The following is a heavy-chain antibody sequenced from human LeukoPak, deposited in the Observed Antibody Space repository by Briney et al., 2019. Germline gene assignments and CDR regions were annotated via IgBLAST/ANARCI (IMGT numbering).Heavy chain of an antibody. CDR3: ARRTLCCGERFDP. CDR1: GGSISNYY. Sequence: SETLSLTCTVSGGSISNYYWTWVRQPPGKGLEWIGYLSNSGTVKYSPFLEGRVTVSAETSKAQFSLKVRSVTAADTAVYYCARRTLCCGERFDPWGQGTLVTVSS. J-gene: IGHJ5*02. D-gene: IGHD3-16*01. V-gene: IGHV4-59*01. CDR2: LSNSGTV.